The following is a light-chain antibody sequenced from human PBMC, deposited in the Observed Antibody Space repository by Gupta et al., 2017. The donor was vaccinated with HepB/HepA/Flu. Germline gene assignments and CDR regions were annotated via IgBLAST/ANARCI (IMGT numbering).Light chain of an antibody. CDR3: QHQNSFPFT. J-gene: IGKJ3*01. V-gene: IGKV1-12*01. Sequence: DIQLTQSPSSVSASVGDRVTITCRASQDISSHLAWYQQKPGKAPKLLIYAAYRVESGVPSRFSGSLSGTDFTLTINSRQPEDFATYSCQHQNSFPFTFGHGTKVDVK. CDR1: QDISSH. CDR2: AAY.